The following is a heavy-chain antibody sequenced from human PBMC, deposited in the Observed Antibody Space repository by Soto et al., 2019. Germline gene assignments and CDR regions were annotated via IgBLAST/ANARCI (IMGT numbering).Heavy chain of an antibody. D-gene: IGHD2-8*02. CDR1: GFPFRNYS. CDR2: IRSSGTTK. J-gene: IGHJ4*01. CDR3: ASSHYYAGGGFPVPFDF. V-gene: IGHV3-48*01. Sequence: EVQLVESGGGLVQPGGSLRLSCGASGFPFRNYSMNWVRQAPGKGLEWVSYIRSSGTTKYYADAVKGRFAISRDNAKNSLFLQMNSLRVEDTAVYYCASSHYYAGGGFPVPFDFWGHGTLVTVSS.